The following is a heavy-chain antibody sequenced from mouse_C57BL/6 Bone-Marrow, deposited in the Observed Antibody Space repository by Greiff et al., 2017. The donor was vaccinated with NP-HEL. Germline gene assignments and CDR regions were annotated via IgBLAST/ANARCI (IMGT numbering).Heavy chain of an antibody. V-gene: IGHV1-50*01. D-gene: IGHD1-1*01. CDR3: ATLLLRFPFDY. Sequence: QVQLQQSGAELVKPGASVKLSCKASGYTFTSYWMQWVKQRPGQGLEWIGEIDPSDSYTNYNQKFKGKATLTVDTSSSTAYMQLSSLTSEDSAVYYCATLLLRFPFDYWGQGTTLTVSS. CDR1: GYTFTSYW. CDR2: IDPSDSYT. J-gene: IGHJ2*01.